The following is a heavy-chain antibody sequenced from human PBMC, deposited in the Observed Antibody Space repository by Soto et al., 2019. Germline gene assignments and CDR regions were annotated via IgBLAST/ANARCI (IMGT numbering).Heavy chain of an antibody. CDR3: ARDQWLRLYPQSEYYYYGMDV. CDR1: GFTFSSYI. Sequence: PGGSLRLSCAASGFTFSSYIMNWVRQAPGKGLEWVSSISSSSSYIYYADSVKGRFTISRDNAKNSLYLQMNSLRAEDTAVYYCARDQWLRLYPQSEYYYYGMDVWGQGTTVTVSS. D-gene: IGHD5-12*01. CDR2: ISSSSSYI. J-gene: IGHJ6*02. V-gene: IGHV3-21*01.